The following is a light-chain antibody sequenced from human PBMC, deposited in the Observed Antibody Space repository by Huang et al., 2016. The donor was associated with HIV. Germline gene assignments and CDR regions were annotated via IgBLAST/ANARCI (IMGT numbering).Light chain of an antibody. J-gene: IGKJ4*01. CDR1: ESVSSS. CDR2: GAA. V-gene: IGKV3-15*01. CDR3: QQYNNWPPLLT. Sequence: EIVMTQSPATLSVSPGERVILSCRASESVSSSLAWYQQKPGQAPRRLIYGAATRAAGVPPRFSGSGSCTEFTLTISSLQSADFAVYYCQQYNNWPPLLTFGGGTKVEIK.